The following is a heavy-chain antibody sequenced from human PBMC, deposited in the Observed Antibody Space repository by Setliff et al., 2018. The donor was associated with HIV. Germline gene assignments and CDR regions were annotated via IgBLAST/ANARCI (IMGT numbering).Heavy chain of an antibody. V-gene: IGHV4-34*01. CDR2: INLSRST. J-gene: IGHJ4*02. Sequence: SETLSLTCAVYGASFSGYYWSWIRQPPGKGLEWIGEINLSRSTDYNPSLKSRVTISVDTSKNQFSLRLSSVTAGDTAGYWCAREDSSYHYFDSWGQGTLVTVSS. D-gene: IGHD3-22*01. CDR1: GASFSGYY. CDR3: AREDSSYHYFDS.